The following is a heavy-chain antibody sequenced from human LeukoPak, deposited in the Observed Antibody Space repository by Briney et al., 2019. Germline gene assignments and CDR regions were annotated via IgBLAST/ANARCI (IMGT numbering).Heavy chain of an antibody. CDR1: GGSFSDYY. J-gene: IGHJ4*02. V-gene: IGHV4-34*01. CDR2: TNHSGST. D-gene: IGHD5-12*01. CDR3: ARGRWLRLIDY. Sequence: SETLSLTCAVYGGSFSDYYWSWIRQPPGKGLEWVGETNHSGSTNYNLSLKSRVTISVDTSKNQFSLKLSSVTAADTAVYYCARGRWLRLIDYWGQGTLVTVSS.